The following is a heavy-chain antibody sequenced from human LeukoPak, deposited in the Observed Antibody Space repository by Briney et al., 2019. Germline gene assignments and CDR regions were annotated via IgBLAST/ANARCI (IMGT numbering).Heavy chain of an antibody. CDR3: ARALWFGETFPAY. D-gene: IGHD3-10*01. Sequence: GGSLRLSCAASGFTFSSNYMSWVRQAPGKGLEWVASISSSSSNIYYADSLKGRFTISRDNAKNSLYLQMNSLRADDTAVYYCARALWFGETFPAYWGQGTLLTVSS. V-gene: IGHV3-21*01. CDR1: GFTFSSNY. CDR2: ISSSSSNI. J-gene: IGHJ4*02.